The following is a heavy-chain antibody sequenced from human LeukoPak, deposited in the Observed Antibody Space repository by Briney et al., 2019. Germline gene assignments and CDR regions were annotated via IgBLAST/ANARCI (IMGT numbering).Heavy chain of an antibody. J-gene: IGHJ4*02. CDR1: GFTVSSNY. CDR3: ARDQMGLSGDDLDY. CDR2: IYSGGST. Sequence: GGSLRLSCAASGFTVSSNYMSWVRQAPGKGLEWVSVIYSGGSTYYADSVKGRFTISRDNSKNTLYLQMNSLRAEDTAVYYCARDQMGLSGDDLDYWGQGTLVTVSS. V-gene: IGHV3-53*01. D-gene: IGHD5-24*01.